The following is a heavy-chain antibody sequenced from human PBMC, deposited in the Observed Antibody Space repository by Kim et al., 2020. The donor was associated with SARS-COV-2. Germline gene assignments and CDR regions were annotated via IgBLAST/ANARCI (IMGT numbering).Heavy chain of an antibody. V-gene: IGHV1-69*02. J-gene: IGHJ6*02. D-gene: IGHD3-22*01. CDR1: GGTFSSYT. CDR2: IIPILGIA. Sequence: SVKVSCKASGGTFSSYTISWVRQAPGQGLEWMGRIIPILGIANYAQKFQGRVTITADKSTSTAYMELSSLRSEDTAVYYCASFTMTSYYYYGMDVWGQGTTVTVSS. CDR3: ASFTMTSYYYYGMDV.